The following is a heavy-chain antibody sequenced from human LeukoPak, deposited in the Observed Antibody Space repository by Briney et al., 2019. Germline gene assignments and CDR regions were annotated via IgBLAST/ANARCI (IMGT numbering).Heavy chain of an antibody. D-gene: IGHD3-22*01. Sequence: PGGSLRLSCAASGFTFSSYWMDWVRQAPGKGLEWVSFITTSGGSTSYADSVKGRFTISRDNPRNTLYMQMNSLRDEDTAVYYCAIMHGYYDGSGYWVQWGQGTLVTVSS. V-gene: IGHV3-23*01. CDR2: ITTSGGST. CDR1: GFTFSSYW. CDR3: AIMHGYYDGSGYWVQ. J-gene: IGHJ4*02.